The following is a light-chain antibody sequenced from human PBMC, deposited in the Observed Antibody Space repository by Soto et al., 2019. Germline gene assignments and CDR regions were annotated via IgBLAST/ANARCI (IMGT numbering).Light chain of an antibody. J-gene: IGKJ4*01. V-gene: IGKV1-33*01. CDR2: DAS. CDR1: QDITDY. Sequence: SSLSASVGDRGTITCRASQDITDYLNWYQQKPGKAPRLLIYDASNLETGVPSRFSGSGSGTDFTFTISSLQPEDIATYYCQQYDDLPLTFGGGTKVDIK. CDR3: QQYDDLPLT.